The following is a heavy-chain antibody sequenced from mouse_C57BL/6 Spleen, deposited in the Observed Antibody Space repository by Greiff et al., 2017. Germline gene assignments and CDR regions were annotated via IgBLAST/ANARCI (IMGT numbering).Heavy chain of an antibody. CDR3: AREGDGYSYYFDY. CDR2: IWSGGST. D-gene: IGHD2-3*01. J-gene: IGHJ2*01. Sequence: QLQQSGPGLVQPSQSLSITCTVSGFSLTSYGVHWVRQSPGKGLEWLGVIWSGGSTDYNAAFISRLSISKDNAKSQVFFKMNSLQADDTAIYYCAREGDGYSYYFDYWGQGTTLTVSS. V-gene: IGHV2-2*01. CDR1: GFSLTSYG.